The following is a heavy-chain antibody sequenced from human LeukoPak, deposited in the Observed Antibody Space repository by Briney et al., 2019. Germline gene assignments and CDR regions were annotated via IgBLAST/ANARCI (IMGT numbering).Heavy chain of an antibody. CDR2: ISSNGGST. Sequence: PGGSLRLSCSASGFPFIRYAMHWVRQAPGKGLEYVSAISSNGGSTYYADSVKGRFTISRDNSKNTLYLQMSSLRAEDTAVYYCVNTREYSGYLYDRWGQGTLVTVPS. CDR1: GFPFIRYA. D-gene: IGHD5-12*01. J-gene: IGHJ4*02. CDR3: VNTREYSGYLYDR. V-gene: IGHV3-64D*06.